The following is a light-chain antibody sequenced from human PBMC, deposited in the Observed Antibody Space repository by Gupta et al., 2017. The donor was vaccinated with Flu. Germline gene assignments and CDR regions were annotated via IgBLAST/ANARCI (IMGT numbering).Light chain of an antibody. Sequence: QPALPQPRSVSGSPGQSVTISCTGTSSDVGGYNYVSWYQHPGKAPKLMIYDVSKRPSGVPDRFSGSKSGNTASLTISGLQAEDEADYYCCSYAGSYTNWVFGGGTKLTVL. CDR2: DVS. CDR3: CSYAGSYTNWV. CDR1: SSDVGGYNY. J-gene: IGLJ3*02. V-gene: IGLV2-11*01.